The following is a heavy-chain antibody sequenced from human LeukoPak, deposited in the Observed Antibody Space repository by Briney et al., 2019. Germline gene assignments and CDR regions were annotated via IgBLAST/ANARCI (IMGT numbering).Heavy chain of an antibody. J-gene: IGHJ6*03. CDR2: MYIDGNR. CDR3: ARVHFYYMDI. Sequence: GGSLRLSCAVSGFRISINDMGWVRQAPGKGLQWVSMMYIDGNRYYADSVKGRFTISRDNSKNTLFLQMDSLRADDTAVYYCARVHFYYMDIWGKGTTVTISS. D-gene: IGHD5/OR15-5a*01. CDR1: GFRISIND. V-gene: IGHV3-53*01.